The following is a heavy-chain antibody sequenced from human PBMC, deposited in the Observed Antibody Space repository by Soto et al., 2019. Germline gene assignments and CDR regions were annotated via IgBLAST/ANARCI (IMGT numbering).Heavy chain of an antibody. V-gene: IGHV3-30*18. J-gene: IGHJ4*02. CDR1: GFTFSSYA. CDR3: AKALGELSLESFDY. Sequence: QVQLVESGGGVVQPGRSLRLSCAASGFTFSSYAMHWVRQAPGKGLEWVAVISYDGSDKYYADSVKGRCTISRDNSKNTLNLRMNRLRAVDTGVDYCAKALGELSLESFDYWGQGPLITVSS. CDR2: ISYDGSDK. D-gene: IGHD3-16*02.